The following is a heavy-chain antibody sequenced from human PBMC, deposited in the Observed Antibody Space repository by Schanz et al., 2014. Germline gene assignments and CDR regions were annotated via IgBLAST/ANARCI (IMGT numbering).Heavy chain of an antibody. CDR3: AKGPYYYYYMDV. CDR2: IGTSGGT. CDR1: GFTFSNYW. J-gene: IGHJ6*03. Sequence: EVQLVESGGGLVQPGGSLRLSCAASGFTFSNYWMHWVRQAPGKGLVWVSTIGTSGGTNYAESVKGRFTISRDNSKNTLYLQMNSLRADDTAVYYCAKGPYYYYYMDVWGNGTTVTVSS. V-gene: IGHV3-74*01.